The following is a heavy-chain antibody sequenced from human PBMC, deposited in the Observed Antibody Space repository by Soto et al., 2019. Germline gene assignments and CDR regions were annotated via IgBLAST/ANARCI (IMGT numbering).Heavy chain of an antibody. D-gene: IGHD1-26*01. V-gene: IGHV3-23*01. Sequence: GGSPRLSCAASGFIFENFGMRWVRHAPGKGLEWISSISGSGFKKYYADSVKGRFTISRDNSKSTVYLELNNLSAEDTAVYHCAKNQGVELVPLATVDWFDPWGQGSVVTVSS. CDR1: GFIFENFG. J-gene: IGHJ5*02. CDR3: AKNQGVELVPLATVDWFDP. CDR2: ISGSGFKK.